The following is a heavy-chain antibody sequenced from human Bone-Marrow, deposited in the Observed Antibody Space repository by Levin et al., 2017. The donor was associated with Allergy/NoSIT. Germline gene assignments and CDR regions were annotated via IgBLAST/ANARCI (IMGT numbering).Heavy chain of an antibody. Sequence: GGSLRLSCAASGFTLSDYYMSWIRQAPGKGLEWVSYISSRGTTMYLADSVKVRFTISRDNAKNSLSLQMNSLRADDTAVYYCARDMNKAHYNYGLDVWGQGTTVTVSS. CDR2: ISSRGTTM. D-gene: IGHD1/OR15-1a*01. CDR3: ARDMNKAHYNYGLDV. V-gene: IGHV3-11*01. CDR1: GFTLSDYY. J-gene: IGHJ6*02.